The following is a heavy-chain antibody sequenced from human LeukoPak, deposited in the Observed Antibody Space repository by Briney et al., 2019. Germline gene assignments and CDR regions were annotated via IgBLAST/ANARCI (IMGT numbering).Heavy chain of an antibody. CDR3: AGSYGGNPPIVYYYGMDV. CDR1: GGSISSYY. CDR2: IYYSGST. J-gene: IGHJ6*02. D-gene: IGHD4-23*01. V-gene: IGHV4-59*01. Sequence: SETLSLTCTVSGGSISSYYWSWIRQPPGKGLEWIGYIYYSGSTNYNPSLKSRVTISVDTSKNQFSLKLSSVTAADTAVYYCAGSYGGNPPIVYYYGMDVWDQGTTVTVSS.